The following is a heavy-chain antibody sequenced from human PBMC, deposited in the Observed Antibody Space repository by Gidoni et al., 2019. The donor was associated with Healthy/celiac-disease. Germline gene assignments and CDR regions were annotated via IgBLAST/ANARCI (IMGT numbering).Heavy chain of an antibody. D-gene: IGHD5-18*01. CDR3: ARDGGPWIQLWFYDY. Sequence: QVQLVQSGAEVKKPGASVKVSCKASGYTFTGYYMNWVRQAPGQGLEWMGWINPNSGGTNYAQKFQGRVTMTRDTSISTAYMELSRLRSDDTAVYYCARDGGPWIQLWFYDYWGQGTLVTVSS. CDR2: INPNSGGT. J-gene: IGHJ4*02. V-gene: IGHV1-2*02. CDR1: GYTFTGYY.